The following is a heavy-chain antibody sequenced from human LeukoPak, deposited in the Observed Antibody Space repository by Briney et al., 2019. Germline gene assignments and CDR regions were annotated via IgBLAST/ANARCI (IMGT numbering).Heavy chain of an antibody. D-gene: IGHD3-3*01. J-gene: IGHJ4*02. V-gene: IGHV3-64*04. CDR2: ISSNGGST. CDR3: AKSGY. Sequence: PGGSLTLSCSASGFTFSNYAMHWVRQAPGKGLEYVSAISSNGGSTFYADSVKGRFTISRGNSKNTLYLQMNSLRAEDTAVYYCAKSGYWGQGTLVTVSS. CDR1: GFTFSNYA.